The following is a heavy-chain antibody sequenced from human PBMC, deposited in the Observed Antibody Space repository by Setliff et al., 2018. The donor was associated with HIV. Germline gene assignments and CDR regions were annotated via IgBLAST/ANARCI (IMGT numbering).Heavy chain of an antibody. J-gene: IGHJ4*02. CDR1: GFTFSTYW. D-gene: IGHD1-26*01. CDR3: ATDCAVVGGTGSLDS. Sequence: LRLSCAASGFTFSTYWMSWVRQAPGKGLEWVANIKQDGSEKNYMDSVKGRFTISRDNAKNSLYLQMNSLRVEDTAVYYCATDCAVVGGTGSLDSWGQGTPVTVSS. CDR2: IKQDGSEK. V-gene: IGHV3-7*05.